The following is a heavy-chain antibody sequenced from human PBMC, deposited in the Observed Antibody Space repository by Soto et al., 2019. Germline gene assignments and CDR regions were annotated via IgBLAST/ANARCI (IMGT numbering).Heavy chain of an antibody. Sequence: QVQLVQSGAEVKKPGSSVKVSCKASGGTFSSYAISWERQAPGQGLEWMGGIIPIFGTANYAQKFQGRVTITADESTSTAYMELSSLRSEDTAVYYCASYSNYYYDSSGYYADAFDIWGQGTMVTVSS. CDR3: ASYSNYYYDSSGYYADAFDI. V-gene: IGHV1-69*01. D-gene: IGHD3-22*01. CDR2: IIPIFGTA. CDR1: GGTFSSYA. J-gene: IGHJ3*02.